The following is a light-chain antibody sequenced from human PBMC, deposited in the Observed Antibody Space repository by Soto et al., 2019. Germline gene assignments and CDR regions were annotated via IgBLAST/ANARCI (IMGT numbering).Light chain of an antibody. CDR2: AAS. CDR3: QQSYNTPWT. J-gene: IGKJ1*01. CDR1: QSIGRN. Sequence: DIQMTQSPASLSASVGDRVTITCRSSQSIGRNLNWYHQKPGKAPKLLVYAASLLHTGVPSRFSGGGSGTAFTLTISSLQPEDSATYYCQQSYNTPWTFGQGTKV. V-gene: IGKV1-39*01.